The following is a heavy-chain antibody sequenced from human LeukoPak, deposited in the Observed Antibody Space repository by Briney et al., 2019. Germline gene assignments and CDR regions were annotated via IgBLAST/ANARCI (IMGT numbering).Heavy chain of an antibody. CDR2: ISYDGSNK. CDR3: ARGGSYLNDAFDI. CDR1: GFTFSSYA. J-gene: IGHJ3*02. Sequence: GGSLRLSCAASGFTFSSYAMHWVRQAPGKGLEWVAVISYDGSNKYYADSVKGRFTISRDNSKNTLYLQMNSLRAEDTAVYYCARGGSYLNDAFDIWGQGTMVTVSS. D-gene: IGHD1-26*01. V-gene: IGHV3-30-3*01.